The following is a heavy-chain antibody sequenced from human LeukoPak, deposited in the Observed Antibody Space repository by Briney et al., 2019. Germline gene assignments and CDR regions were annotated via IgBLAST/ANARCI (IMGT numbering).Heavy chain of an antibody. CDR3: ARVRAAAGTIDY. CDR1: GFTFSGYP. D-gene: IGHD6-13*01. CDR2: ISYDGSNK. V-gene: IGHV3-30-3*01. Sequence: GGSLRLSCAASGFTFSGYPIHWVRQAPGKGLEWVAVISYDGSNKYYADSVKGRFTISRDNSKNTLYLQMNSLRAEDTAVYYCARVRAAAGTIDYWGQGTLVTVSS. J-gene: IGHJ4*02.